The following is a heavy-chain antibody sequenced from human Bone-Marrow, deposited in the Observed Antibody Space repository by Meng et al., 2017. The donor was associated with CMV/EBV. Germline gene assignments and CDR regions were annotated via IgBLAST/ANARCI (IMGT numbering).Heavy chain of an antibody. D-gene: IGHD2-2*01. CDR3: ARDLVYMKVVPAAISYFDY. Sequence: ASVKVSCKASGYTFTGYNIHWVRQAPGQGLEWMGWINPNSGGTNYAQKFQGRVTMTRDTSISTAYMELSRLRSDDTAVYYCARDLVYMKVVPAAISYFDYWGQGTLVTVSS. CDR1: GYTFTGYN. V-gene: IGHV1-2*02. CDR2: INPNSGGT. J-gene: IGHJ4*02.